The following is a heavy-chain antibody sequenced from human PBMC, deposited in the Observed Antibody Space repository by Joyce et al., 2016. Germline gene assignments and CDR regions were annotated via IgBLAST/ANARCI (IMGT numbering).Heavy chain of an antibody. Sequence: QLVESGGGVVKPGGSLRLSCEASGSTFSSSSMSCFRQAPGKGLEWVAAISGTSYYKFHAGTVRGRFTVSRDNAKKTLYLQMNSLRAEDSAVFYCARGGISYYYAMDVWGQGTTVTVSS. CDR3: ARGGISYYYAMDV. CDR2: ISGTSYYK. J-gene: IGHJ6*02. CDR1: GSTFSSSS. V-gene: IGHV3-21*01. D-gene: IGHD3-16*01.